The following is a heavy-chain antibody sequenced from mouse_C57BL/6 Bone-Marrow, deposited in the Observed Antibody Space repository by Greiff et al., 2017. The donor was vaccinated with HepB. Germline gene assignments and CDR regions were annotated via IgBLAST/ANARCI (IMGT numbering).Heavy chain of an antibody. CDR1: GYTFTSDW. D-gene: IGHD1-1*01. J-gene: IGHJ3*01. CDR2: IYPGSGST. V-gene: IGHV1-55*01. Sequence: VQLQQPGAELVKPGASVKMSCKASGYTFTSDWITGVKQRPGQGLEWIGDIYPGSGSTNYNEKFKSKATLTVDTSSSTAYMQLSSLTSEDSVVYYCARGGVSSYGFAYWGQGTLVTVSA. CDR3: ARGGVSSYGFAY.